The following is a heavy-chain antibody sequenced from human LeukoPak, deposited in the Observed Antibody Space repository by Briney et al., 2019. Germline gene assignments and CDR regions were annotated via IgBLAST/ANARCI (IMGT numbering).Heavy chain of an antibody. D-gene: IGHD2-15*01. CDR3: ARVGYCSGGSCYREALYYYYGMDV. CDR2: IWFDGSNK. CDR1: GFTFSSYG. V-gene: IGHV3-33*01. Sequence: GGSLRLSCAASGFTFSSYGMHWVRQAPGKGLGWVAVIWFDGSNKYYADSVKGRFTISRDNSKNTLYLQMNSLRAEDTAVYYCARVGYCSGGSCYREALYYYYGMDVWGQGTTVTVSS. J-gene: IGHJ6*02.